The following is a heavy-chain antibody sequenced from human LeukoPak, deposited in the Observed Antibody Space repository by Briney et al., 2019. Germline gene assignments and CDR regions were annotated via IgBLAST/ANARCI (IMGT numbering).Heavy chain of an antibody. D-gene: IGHD3-10*01. J-gene: IGHJ4*02. CDR1: GFTVSSNY. V-gene: IGHV3-48*02. Sequence: GGSLRLSCAASGFTVSSNYMSWVRQAPGKGLEWVSYISSSSSTIYYADSVKGRFTISRDNAKNSLYLQMNSLRDEDTAVYYCARDLNYGSVFDYWGQGTLVTVSS. CDR2: ISSSSSTI. CDR3: ARDLNYGSVFDY.